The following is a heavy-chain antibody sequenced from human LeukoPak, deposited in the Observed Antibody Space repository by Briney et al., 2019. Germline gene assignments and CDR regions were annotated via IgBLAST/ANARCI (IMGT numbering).Heavy chain of an antibody. CDR1: GFTFSSYA. Sequence: HPGGSLRLSCAASGFTFSSYAMHWVRQAPGKGLEWVAFIRNDGSNKYYADSVKGRFTISRDNSKNMVYLQMNSLSAEDTAVYYCAKGPNYDILTGWRKTYNGFDVWGQGTMVTVSS. V-gene: IGHV3-30*02. D-gene: IGHD3-9*01. CDR2: IRNDGSNK. CDR3: AKGPNYDILTGWRKTYNGFDV. J-gene: IGHJ3*01.